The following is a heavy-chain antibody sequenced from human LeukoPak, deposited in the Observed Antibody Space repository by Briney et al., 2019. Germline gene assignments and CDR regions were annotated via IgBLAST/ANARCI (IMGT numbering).Heavy chain of an antibody. Sequence: GGSLRLSCAASGFTFSNYWMQWVRQAPGKGLVWGSRINSDGSTTSYADSVKGRFTVSRDNAKNTLFLQMHSLRAEDTAVYYCARGGYCSGGSCYRGFDYWGRGTLVTVSS. J-gene: IGHJ4*02. CDR1: GFTFSNYW. CDR2: INSDGSTT. V-gene: IGHV3-74*01. D-gene: IGHD2-15*01. CDR3: ARGGYCSGGSCYRGFDY.